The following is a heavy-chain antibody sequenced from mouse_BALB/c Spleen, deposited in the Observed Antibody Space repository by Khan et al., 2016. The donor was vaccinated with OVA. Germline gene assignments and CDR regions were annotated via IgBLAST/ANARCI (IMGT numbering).Heavy chain of an antibody. J-gene: IGHJ4*01. CDR1: GFSLSDYG. V-gene: IGHV2-6-5*01. CDR3: AKWLWSYYYTLDY. CDR2: IWGGGST. D-gene: IGHD1-1*02. Sequence: QVRLQQSGPGLVAPSQNLSITCTVSGFSLSDYGVSWIRQPPGKGLEWLGVIWGGGSTYYNSAPQSRLSISKDNSKSQVFLKMSSLQIDDTAMFYCAKWLWSYYYTLDYWGQGTSVTVSS.